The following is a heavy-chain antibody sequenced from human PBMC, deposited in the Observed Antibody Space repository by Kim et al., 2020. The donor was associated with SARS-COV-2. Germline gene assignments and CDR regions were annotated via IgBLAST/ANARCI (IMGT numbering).Heavy chain of an antibody. Sequence: SETLSLTCTVSGAYITNHYWSWIRQPPGQGLEWIGHVYHSGSTSYNPSLKSRVTMSVETSKRQFSLQVTSVTAADTAIYYCVREGYFDGGSFFFDSWGPGTLVTVYS. J-gene: IGHJ5*01. V-gene: IGHV4-59*11. D-gene: IGHD2-15*01. CDR1: GAYITNHY. CDR3: VREGYFDGGSFFFDS. CDR2: VYHSGST.